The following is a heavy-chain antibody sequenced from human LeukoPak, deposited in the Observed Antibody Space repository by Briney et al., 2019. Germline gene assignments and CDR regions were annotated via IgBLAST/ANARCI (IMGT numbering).Heavy chain of an antibody. CDR3: AKDNSQLLWIDNWFDP. CDR2: IWYDGSNK. CDR1: VLTCSRCG. J-gene: IGHJ5*02. D-gene: IGHD2-2*01. V-gene: IGHV3-33*06. Sequence: PGGTLRLSCAGSVLTCSRCGMRRVRQAPGHGLERVAVIWYDGSNKYYADSVKGRFTISRDNSKNTLYLQMNSLRAEDTAVYYCAKDNSQLLWIDNWFDPWGQGTLVTVSS.